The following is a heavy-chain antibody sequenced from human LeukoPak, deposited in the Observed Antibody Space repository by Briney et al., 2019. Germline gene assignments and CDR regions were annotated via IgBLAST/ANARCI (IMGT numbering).Heavy chain of an antibody. J-gene: IGHJ6*03. CDR3: ARDSITIFGVVTDYYYYYMDV. Sequence: GGSLRLPCAASGFTFDDYGMSWVRQAPGKGLEWVSGINWSGGSTGYADSVKGRFTISRDNAKNSLYLQMKSLRAEDTALYYCARDSITIFGVVTDYYYYYMDVWGKGTTVTVSS. V-gene: IGHV3-20*04. CDR2: INWSGGST. CDR1: GFTFDDYG. D-gene: IGHD3-3*01.